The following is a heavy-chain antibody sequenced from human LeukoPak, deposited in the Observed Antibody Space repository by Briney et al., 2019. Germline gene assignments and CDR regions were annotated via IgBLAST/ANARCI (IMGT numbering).Heavy chain of an antibody. Sequence: GSVKVSCKASGYTFTGYYMHGVRQAPGQGLEWVGWINPNSGGTNYAQKFQGRVTMTRDTSISTAYMELSRLRSDATAVYYCARDITMVPYYYMDVWGKGTTVTVSS. CDR3: ARDITMVPYYYMDV. D-gene: IGHD3-10*01. CDR1: GYTFTGYY. CDR2: INPNSGGT. V-gene: IGHV1-2*02. J-gene: IGHJ6*03.